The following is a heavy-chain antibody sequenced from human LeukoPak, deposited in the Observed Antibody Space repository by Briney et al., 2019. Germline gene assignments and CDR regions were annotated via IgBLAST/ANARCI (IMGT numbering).Heavy chain of an antibody. J-gene: IGHJ5*02. CDR2: ISGSGGST. CDR3: AKPGIAVAGTGWFDP. D-gene: IGHD6-19*01. CDR1: GFTFSSYS. Sequence: GGSLRLSCAASGFTFSSYSMNWVRQAPGKGLEWVSAISGSGGSTYYADSVKGRFTISRDNSKNTLYLQMNSLRAEDTAVYYCAKPGIAVAGTGWFDPWGQGTLVTVSS. V-gene: IGHV3-23*01.